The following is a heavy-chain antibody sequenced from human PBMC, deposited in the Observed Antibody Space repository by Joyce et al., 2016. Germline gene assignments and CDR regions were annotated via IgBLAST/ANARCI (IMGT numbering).Heavy chain of an antibody. D-gene: IGHD6-6*01. CDR2: ISTSSRYI. CDR3: ARDAIAARSMHWYVDL. CDR1: GFTFSSYT. V-gene: IGHV3-21*02. Sequence: EVQLVESGGGLVKPGESLSLSCAGSGFTFSSYTMNWVRQAPGKGLEWVSFISTSSRYIYYADSVKGRFTVSRDNARKSLYLQMDSLRPEDSAVYYCARDAIAARSMHWYVDLWGRGTLVTVSS. J-gene: IGHJ2*01.